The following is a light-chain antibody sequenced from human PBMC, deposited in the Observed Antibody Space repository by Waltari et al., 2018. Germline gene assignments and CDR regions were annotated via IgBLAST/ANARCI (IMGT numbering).Light chain of an antibody. CDR2: NSS. CDR3: QQYDNWPPWT. J-gene: IGKJ1*01. Sequence: VMTQSPATLSVSPGERATLPCRASQSISINLAWYQQKPGRAPRLLIYNSSTRGTGVPARFSGRGSGTEFTLTISSLQSEDFAVYYCQQYDNWPPWTFGQGTKVEI. V-gene: IGKV3-15*01. CDR1: QSISIN.